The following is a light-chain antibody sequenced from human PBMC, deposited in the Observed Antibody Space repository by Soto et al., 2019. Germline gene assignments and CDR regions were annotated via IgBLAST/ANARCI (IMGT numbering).Light chain of an antibody. J-gene: IGLJ1*01. CDR1: SSDVGGYNF. CDR3: SSYTSSSTHV. V-gene: IGLV2-14*01. CDR2: DVS. Sequence: QSVLTQPASVSGSPGQSITISCTGTSSDVGGYNFVSWYQQHPGKAPKLMIHDVSNRPSGVSNRFSGSKSGNTASLTISGLQADDEADYYCSSYTSSSTHVFGTGTKVTVL.